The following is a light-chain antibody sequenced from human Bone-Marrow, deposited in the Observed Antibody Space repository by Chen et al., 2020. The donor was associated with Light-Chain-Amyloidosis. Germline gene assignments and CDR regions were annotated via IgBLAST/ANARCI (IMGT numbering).Light chain of an antibody. CDR3: MQGVRLPWT. CDR1: HSLLHSDGKNY. J-gene: IGKJ1*01. Sequence: DIVMPLTPLSLSVTPGQPASISCKSSHSLLHSDGKNYLYWYLQKPGQSPQLLIYEVSRRFSGGPDRFSGSGSGTDFTLKISRVEAEDVGVYYCMQGVRLPWTFGQGTKVEIK. V-gene: IGKV2-29*02. CDR2: EVS.